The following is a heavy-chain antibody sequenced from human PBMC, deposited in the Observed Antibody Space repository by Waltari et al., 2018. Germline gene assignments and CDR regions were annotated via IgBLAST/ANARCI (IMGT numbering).Heavy chain of an antibody. D-gene: IGHD2-15*01. CDR1: GFTFSSYA. J-gene: IGHJ4*02. CDR3: AKDREDSVVVVAARVFDY. CDR2: ISGSGGST. V-gene: IGHV3-23*01. Sequence: EVQLLESGGGLVQPGGSLRLSCAASGFTFSSYAMSWVRQAPGKGLEWVSAISGSGGSTYYADSVKVRFTIARDNSKNTLYLQMNSLRAEDTAVYYCAKDREDSVVVVAARVFDYWGQGTLVTVSS.